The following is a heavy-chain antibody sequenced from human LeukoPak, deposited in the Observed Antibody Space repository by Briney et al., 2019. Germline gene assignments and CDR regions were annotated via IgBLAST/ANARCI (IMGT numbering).Heavy chain of an antibody. CDR2: IYYSGST. CDR3: ARLSITLDNDAFDI. V-gene: IGHV4-39*01. CDR1: GGSINSSSYY. D-gene: IGHD3-10*01. J-gene: IGHJ3*02. Sequence: SETLSLTCTVSGGSINSSSYYWGWIRQPPGKGLEWIGSIYYSGSTYYNPSLKSRVTISVDTSKNQFSLKLSSVTAADTAVYYCARLSITLDNDAFDIWGQGTMVTVSS.